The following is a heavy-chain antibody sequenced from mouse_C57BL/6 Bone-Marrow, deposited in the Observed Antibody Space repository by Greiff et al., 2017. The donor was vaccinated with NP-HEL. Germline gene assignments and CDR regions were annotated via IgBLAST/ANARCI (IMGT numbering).Heavy chain of an antibody. CDR1: GYSITSDY. V-gene: IGHV3-8*01. CDR2: ISYSGST. J-gene: IGHJ1*03. D-gene: IGHD1-1*01. CDR3: ARYKGWGSSSYFDV. Sequence: DVKLQESGPGLAKPSPTLSLTCSVTGYSITSDYWNWIRKFPGNKLEYMGYISYSGSTYYNPSLNSRISITRDTSKNQYYLQLNSVTTEDTATYYCARYKGWGSSSYFDVWGTGTTVTVSS.